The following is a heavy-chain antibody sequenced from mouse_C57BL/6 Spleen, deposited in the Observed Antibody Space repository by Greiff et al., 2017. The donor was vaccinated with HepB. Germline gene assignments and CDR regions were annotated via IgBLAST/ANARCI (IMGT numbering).Heavy chain of an antibody. Sequence: QVQLQQSGAELVRPGASVKLSCKASGYTFTDYYINWVKQRPGQGLEWIARIYPGSGNTYYNEKFKGKATLTAEKSSSTAYMQLRSLTSEDSAVYFCARSRTGTTAWFAYWGQGTLVTVSA. CDR2: IYPGSGNT. D-gene: IGHD4-1*01. CDR3: ARSRTGTTAWFAY. CDR1: GYTFTDYY. J-gene: IGHJ3*01. V-gene: IGHV1-76*01.